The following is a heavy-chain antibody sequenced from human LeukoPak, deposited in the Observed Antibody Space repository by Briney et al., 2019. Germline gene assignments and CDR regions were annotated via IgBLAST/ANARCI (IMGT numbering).Heavy chain of an antibody. V-gene: IGHV4-34*01. CDR2: INHSGST. Sequence: KPSETLSLTCAVYGGSFSGYYWNWIRQPPGKGLEWIGEINHSGSTNYNPSLKSRVTISVDTSKNQFSLKLSSVTAADTAVYYCARVRSMGEDCYYYGMDVWGQGTTVTVSS. CDR1: GGSFSGYY. CDR3: ARVRSMGEDCYYYGMDV. D-gene: IGHD1-26*01. J-gene: IGHJ6*02.